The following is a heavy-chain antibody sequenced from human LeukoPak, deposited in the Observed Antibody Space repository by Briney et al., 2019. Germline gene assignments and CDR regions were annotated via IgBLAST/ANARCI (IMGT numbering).Heavy chain of an antibody. D-gene: IGHD5-18*01. V-gene: IGHV1-69*05. CDR2: IIPIFGTA. Sequence: ASVKVSCKASGGTFSSYAISWVRQAPEQGLEWMGGIIPIFGTANYAQKFQGRVTITTDESTSTAYMELSSLRSEDTAVYYCARGGYSYGAYYFDYWGQGTLVTVSS. CDR3: ARGGYSYGAYYFDY. CDR1: GGTFSSYA. J-gene: IGHJ4*02.